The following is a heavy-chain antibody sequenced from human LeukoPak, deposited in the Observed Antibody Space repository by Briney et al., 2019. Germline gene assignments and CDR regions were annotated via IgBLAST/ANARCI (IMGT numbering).Heavy chain of an antibody. Sequence: GASVKVSCKASGGTFSSYAISWVRQAPGQGLEWVGGIIPMFGTANYAQKFQGRVTITADKSTSTAYMELSSLRSEDTAVYYCARDRYYDFWSGSHYFDYWGQGTLVTVSS. J-gene: IGHJ4*02. CDR1: GGTFSSYA. V-gene: IGHV1-69*06. CDR2: IIPMFGTA. D-gene: IGHD3-3*01. CDR3: ARDRYYDFWSGSHYFDY.